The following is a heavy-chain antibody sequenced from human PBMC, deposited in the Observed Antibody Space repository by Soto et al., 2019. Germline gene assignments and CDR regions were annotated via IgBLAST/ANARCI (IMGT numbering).Heavy chain of an antibody. J-gene: IGHJ4*02. CDR3: AKDLSAVAGKGPLDY. V-gene: IGHV3-30*18. CDR2: ISYDGSNK. D-gene: IGHD6-19*01. Sequence: QVQLVESGGGVVKPGRSLRLSCAASGFTFSSYGMHWVRQAPGKGLEWVAVISYDGSNKYYADSVKGRFTISRDNSKNTLYLQMNSLRAEDTSVYYCAKDLSAVAGKGPLDYWGQGTLVTVSS. CDR1: GFTFSSYG.